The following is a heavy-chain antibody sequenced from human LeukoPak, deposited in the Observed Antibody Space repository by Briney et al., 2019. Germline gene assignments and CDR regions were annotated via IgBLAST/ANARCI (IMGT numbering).Heavy chain of an antibody. V-gene: IGHV4-59*12. CDR1: GGSISSYY. D-gene: IGHD6-19*01. J-gene: IGHJ3*02. Sequence: SETLSLTCTVSGGSISSYYWSWIRQPPGKGLEWIGSIYHSGSTNYNPSLKSRVTISVDTSKNQFSLKLRSVTAADTAVYYCARDGGIAVAGTWAFDIWGQGTMVTVSS. CDR2: IYHSGST. CDR3: ARDGGIAVAGTWAFDI.